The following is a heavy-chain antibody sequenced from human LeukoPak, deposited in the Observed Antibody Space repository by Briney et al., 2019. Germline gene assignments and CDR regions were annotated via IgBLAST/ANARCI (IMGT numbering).Heavy chain of an antibody. D-gene: IGHD2-8*01. Sequence: GGSLRLSCAVSGFTFSSYWMNWVRQAPGKGLEWVANIKQDGSEKNYVDSVKGRFTISRDNAKSSLFLQMNDLRAEDTAVYYCAKGGRGNGEVYWGQGTLVPSPQ. J-gene: IGHJ4*02. CDR1: GFTFSSYW. CDR3: AKGGRGNGEVY. CDR2: IKQDGSEK. V-gene: IGHV3-7*01.